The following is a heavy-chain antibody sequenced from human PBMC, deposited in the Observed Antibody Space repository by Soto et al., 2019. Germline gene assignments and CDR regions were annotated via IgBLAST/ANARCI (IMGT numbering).Heavy chain of an antibody. J-gene: IGHJ5*02. CDR1: GYTFTSYG. D-gene: IGHD6-19*01. CDR2: IIPLFGTT. Sequence: SVKVSCKASGYTFTSYGISWVRQAPGQGLEWMGGIIPLFGTTNFAHKFKGRVTITADESTSTVYMELSSLRFEDTAIYYCARAHGSSWYNWFDPWGQGTLVTVSS. V-gene: IGHV1-69*13. CDR3: ARAHGSSWYNWFDP.